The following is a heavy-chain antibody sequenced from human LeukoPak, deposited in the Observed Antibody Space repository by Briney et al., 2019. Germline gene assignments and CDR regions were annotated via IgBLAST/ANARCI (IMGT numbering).Heavy chain of an antibody. V-gene: IGHV3-21*01. Sequence: GGSLRLSCAASGFTFSSYSMNWVRQAPGKGLEWVSSISSSSSYIYYADSVKGRFTISRDNAKNSLYLQMNSLRAEDTAVYYCAREHYYDSSGYYYPYYFDYWGQGTLVTVSS. J-gene: IGHJ4*02. D-gene: IGHD3-22*01. CDR3: AREHYYDSSGYYYPYYFDY. CDR2: ISSSSSYI. CDR1: GFTFSSYS.